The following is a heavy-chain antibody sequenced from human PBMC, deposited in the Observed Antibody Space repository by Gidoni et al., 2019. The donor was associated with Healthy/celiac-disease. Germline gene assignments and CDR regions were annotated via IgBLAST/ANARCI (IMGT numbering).Heavy chain of an antibody. CDR1: GFTFIIYS. J-gene: IGHJ4*02. CDR3: ARDFFRGYSYGSDFDY. CDR2: ISSSSSYI. D-gene: IGHD5-18*01. Sequence: EVQLVESGGGLVKPGGSLRLSCPASGFTFIIYSMNWVRQAPGKGLEGVSSISSSSSYIYDADSVKGRFTISRDNAKNSLYLQMNSLRAEDTAVYYCARDFFRGYSYGSDFDYWGQGTLVTVSS. V-gene: IGHV3-21*01.